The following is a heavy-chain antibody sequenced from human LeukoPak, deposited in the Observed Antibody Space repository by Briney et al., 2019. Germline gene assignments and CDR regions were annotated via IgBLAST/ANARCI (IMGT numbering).Heavy chain of an antibody. CDR2: IYTSGST. J-gene: IGHJ4*02. Sequence: SETLSLTCTASGGSISSYYWSWIRQPAGKGLEWIGRIYTSGSTNYNPSLKSRVTMSVDTSKNQFSLKLSSVTAADTAVYYCARSLYDFWSGYYPLGYWGQGTLVTVSS. D-gene: IGHD3-3*01. V-gene: IGHV4-4*07. CDR3: ARSLYDFWSGYYPLGY. CDR1: GGSISSYY.